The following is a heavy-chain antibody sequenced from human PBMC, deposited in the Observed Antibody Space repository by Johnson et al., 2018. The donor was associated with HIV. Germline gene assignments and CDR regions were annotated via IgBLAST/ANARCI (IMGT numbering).Heavy chain of an antibody. CDR2: IGTAGDT. J-gene: IGHJ3*02. V-gene: IGHV3-13*01. CDR3: ARGRGLGGPGSPGAFDI. CDR1: GFTFSSYD. Sequence: VQLVESGGGLVQPGGSLRLSCAASGFTFSSYDMHWVRQATGKGLELVSAIGTAGDTYYPGSVKGRFTISRENAKNSLYLQMNSLRAEDTALYYCARGRGLGGPGSPGAFDIWGQGTMVTVSS. D-gene: IGHD3-10*01.